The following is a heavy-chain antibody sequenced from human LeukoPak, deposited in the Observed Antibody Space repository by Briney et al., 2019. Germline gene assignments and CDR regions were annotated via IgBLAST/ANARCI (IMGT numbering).Heavy chain of an antibody. D-gene: IGHD4-17*01. Sequence: ASVKVSFKASGYTFTSYYMHWGRQAPGQGLGWMGIINPSGGSTRYAQKFEGRVTMTRDTSTSTVYMELSSLRSEDTSVYYCARNPVTTKYFDYWGQGTLVTVSS. J-gene: IGHJ4*02. CDR1: GYTFTSYY. V-gene: IGHV1-46*01. CDR3: ARNPVTTKYFDY. CDR2: INPSGGST.